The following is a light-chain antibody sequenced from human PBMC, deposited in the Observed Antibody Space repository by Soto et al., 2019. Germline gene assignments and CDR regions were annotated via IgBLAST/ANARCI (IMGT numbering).Light chain of an antibody. CDR2: DAS. J-gene: IGKJ1*01. CDR3: QQSYIAPCT. Sequence: DIPMTQSPSSLAASVGARVTITCRASKSISTYLNWYQQKPGKAPKVLIFDASRLQSGVASRFRGSGSGTAFTLTISRLKPHDAANYYCQQSYIAPCTLGQGTQVQVK. V-gene: IGKV1-39*01. CDR1: KSISTY.